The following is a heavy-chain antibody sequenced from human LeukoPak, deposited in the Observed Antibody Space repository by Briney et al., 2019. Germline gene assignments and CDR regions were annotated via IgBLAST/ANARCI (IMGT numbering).Heavy chain of an antibody. Sequence: PGGSLRLSCAASGFTVSSNYMSWVRQAPGKGLEWVSSISSSSYIYYADSVKGRFTISRDNAKNSLYLQMNSLRAEEDTAVYYCARDRRGVVTAIPAEYLQHWGQGTLVTVSS. CDR2: ISSSSYI. CDR1: GFTVSSNY. J-gene: IGHJ1*01. D-gene: IGHD2-21*02. V-gene: IGHV3-69-1*01. CDR3: ARDRRGVVTAIPAEYLQH.